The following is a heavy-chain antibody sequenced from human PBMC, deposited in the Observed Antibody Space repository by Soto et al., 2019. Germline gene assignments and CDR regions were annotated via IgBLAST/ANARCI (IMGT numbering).Heavy chain of an antibody. V-gene: IGHV4-30-4*01. J-gene: IGHJ4*02. Sequence: SETLSLTCTVAGGSISSGDYYWSWIRQPPGKGLEWIGNIYYSESTYYNPSLKSRVTISVDTSKNQFSLKLSSVTAADTAVYYCARAKLRRQQPLGYWGQATLATVSS. CDR2: IYYSEST. CDR3: ARAKLRRQQPLGY. D-gene: IGHD6-13*01. CDR1: GGSISSGDYY.